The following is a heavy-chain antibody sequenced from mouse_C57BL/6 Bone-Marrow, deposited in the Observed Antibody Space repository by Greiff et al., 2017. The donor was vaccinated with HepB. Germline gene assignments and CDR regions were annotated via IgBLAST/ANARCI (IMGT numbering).Heavy chain of an antibody. J-gene: IGHJ4*01. CDR1: GYTFTDYE. D-gene: IGHD4-1*01. CDR2: IDPETGGT. V-gene: IGHV1-15*01. CDR3: TRQVPYPGLTGTYYAMDY. Sequence: QVQLQQSGAELVRPGASVTLSCKASGYTFTDYEMHWVKQTPVHGLEWIGAIDPETGGTAYNQKFKGKAILTADKSSSTAYMELRSLTSEDAAVYYCTRQVPYPGLTGTYYAMDYWGQGTSVTVSS.